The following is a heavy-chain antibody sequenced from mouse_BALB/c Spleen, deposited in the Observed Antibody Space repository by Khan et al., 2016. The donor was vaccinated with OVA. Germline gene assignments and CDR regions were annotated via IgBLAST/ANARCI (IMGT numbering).Heavy chain of an antibody. D-gene: IGHD1-2*01. J-gene: IGHJ2*01. CDR2: ISYSGST. CDR1: GYSITSGYG. CDR3: ARTARIKY. Sequence: EVQLVESGPGLVKPSQSLSLTCTVTGYSITSGYGWNWIRKFPGNKLEWMGYISYSGSTNYNPSLKSRISINRDKSKNQFFLQLKSVTTEDTATYYCARTARIKYWGQGTTLTVSS. V-gene: IGHV3-2*02.